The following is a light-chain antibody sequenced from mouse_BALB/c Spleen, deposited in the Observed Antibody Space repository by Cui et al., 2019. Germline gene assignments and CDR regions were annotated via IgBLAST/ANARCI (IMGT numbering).Light chain of an antibody. CDR1: SSVSY. CDR2: SRS. CDR3: QQRSSYPLT. V-gene: IGKV4-57*01. J-gene: IGKJ5*01. Sequence: QIVLTHSPAIMSASPGQKVSISCSTSSSVSYMHWFQQQPGTSPKLWIYSRSNLASGVPARFSGSGSGASYSLTISRMEDADAATYYCQQRSSYPLTFGAGTKLELK.